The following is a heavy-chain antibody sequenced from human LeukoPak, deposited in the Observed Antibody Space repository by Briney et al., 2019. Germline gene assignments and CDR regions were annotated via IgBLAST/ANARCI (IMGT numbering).Heavy chain of an antibody. V-gene: IGHV3-74*01. Sequence: GGSLRLSCAASGFTFRNYWMHWVRQAPGKGLMWVSRINTDGSSSDYADSVKGRFTISRDNAKNTLYLQTNSLRAEDTAMYYCLMYTNGWNWGQGTLVTVSS. CDR2: INTDGSSS. CDR3: LMYTNGWN. D-gene: IGHD6-19*01. CDR1: GFTFRNYW. J-gene: IGHJ4*02.